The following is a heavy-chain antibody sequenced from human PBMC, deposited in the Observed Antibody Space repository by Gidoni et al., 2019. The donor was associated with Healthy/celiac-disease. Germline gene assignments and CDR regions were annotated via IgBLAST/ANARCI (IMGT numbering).Heavy chain of an antibody. Sequence: EVQLVESGGGLVQPGRSLRLSCAASGFTFDDYAMHWVRQAPGKGLEWVSGISWNSGSIGYADSVKGRFTISRDNAKNSLYLQMNSLRAEDTALYYCAKDITAFIAAAGTIFDYWGQGTLVTVSS. CDR1: GFTFDDYA. V-gene: IGHV3-9*01. D-gene: IGHD6-13*01. CDR2: ISWNSGSI. CDR3: AKDITAFIAAAGTIFDY. J-gene: IGHJ4*02.